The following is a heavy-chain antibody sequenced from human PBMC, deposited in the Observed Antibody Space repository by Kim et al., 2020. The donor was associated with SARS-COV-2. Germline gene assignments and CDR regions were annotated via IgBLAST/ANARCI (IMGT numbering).Heavy chain of an antibody. CDR3: ARGEVHDYFGNYYYYGMDV. Sequence: SQVTISVDTSKNQFSLKLSSVTAADTAVYYCARGEVHDYFGNYYYYGMDVWGQGTTVTVSS. J-gene: IGHJ6*02. V-gene: IGHV4-31*01. D-gene: IGHD4-17*01.